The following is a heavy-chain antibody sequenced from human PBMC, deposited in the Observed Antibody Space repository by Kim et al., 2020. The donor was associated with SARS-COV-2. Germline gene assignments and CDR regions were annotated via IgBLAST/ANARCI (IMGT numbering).Heavy chain of an antibody. D-gene: IGHD4-17*01. CDR3: ARPTSVQYYYYMDV. Sequence: AQKFQGGVTITADESTSTAYMELSSLRSEDTAVYYCARPTSVQYYYYMDVWGKGTTVTVSS. V-gene: IGHV1-69*01. J-gene: IGHJ6*03.